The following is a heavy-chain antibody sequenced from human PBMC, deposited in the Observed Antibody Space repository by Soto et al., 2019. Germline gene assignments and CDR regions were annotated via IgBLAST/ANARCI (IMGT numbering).Heavy chain of an antibody. D-gene: IGHD2-15*01. Sequence: PGESLKIYCKASGYKFTTFWLNWVRQTPGKGLEWLGRIDPTDSFTNYSPPFEGHVTISVDRSISTAYLQWNSLQASDTAIYYCARPERGGSRDAFDVWGQGTTVTV. CDR3: ARPERGGSRDAFDV. CDR1: GYKFTTFW. J-gene: IGHJ3*01. V-gene: IGHV5-10-1*01. CDR2: IDPTDSFT.